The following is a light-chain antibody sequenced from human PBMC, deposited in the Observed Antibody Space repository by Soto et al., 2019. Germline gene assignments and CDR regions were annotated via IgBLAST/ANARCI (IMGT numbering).Light chain of an antibody. Sequence: QSALTQPASVSGSPGQSITISCTGTSSDFGGYNYVSWYQQNPGKAPKLMIYDVSNRPSGVSNRFSGSKSGNTASLTISGLQAEDEADYYCLSYTSSSTPVVFGGGTKLTVL. J-gene: IGLJ2*01. CDR1: SSDFGGYNY. CDR2: DVS. V-gene: IGLV2-14*01. CDR3: LSYTSSSTPVV.